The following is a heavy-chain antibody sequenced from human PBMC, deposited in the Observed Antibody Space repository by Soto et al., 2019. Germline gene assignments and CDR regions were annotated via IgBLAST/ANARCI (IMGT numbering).Heavy chain of an antibody. D-gene: IGHD1-26*01. J-gene: IGHJ6*02. Sequence: EVPLVESGGGLVQPGGSLRLSCAASGFTLSNYWMHWVRQAPGKGLVWVSRVNSDGRSIDYADSVKGRFTISRDNAENTLYLQMNSLRAEDTAVYYCARRRVFSNSPVGSYSFGLDVWGQGSAVTVSS. CDR1: GFTLSNYW. CDR2: VNSDGRSI. CDR3: ARRRVFSNSPVGSYSFGLDV. V-gene: IGHV3-74*01.